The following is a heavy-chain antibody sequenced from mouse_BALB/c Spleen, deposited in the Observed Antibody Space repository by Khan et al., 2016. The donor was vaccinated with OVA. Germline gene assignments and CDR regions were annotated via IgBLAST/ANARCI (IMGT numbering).Heavy chain of an antibody. D-gene: IGHD3-3*01. V-gene: IGHV2-5*01. CDR3: AKEGRTRGYYAMDY. CDR1: GFSLTSFG. J-gene: IGHJ4*01. Sequence: QVQLKQSGPGLVQPSQSLSITCTVSGFSLTSFGVHWVRQSPGKGLEWLGRIWRGGTTDYNAAFMSRLSITQDNSKSQVFFKMNSLQVDDTAIYYCAKEGRTRGYYAMDYWGQGTSVTVSS. CDR2: IWRGGTT.